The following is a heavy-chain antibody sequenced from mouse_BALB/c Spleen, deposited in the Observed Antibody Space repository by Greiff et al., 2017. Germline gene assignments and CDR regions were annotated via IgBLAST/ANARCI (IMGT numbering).Heavy chain of an antibody. Sequence: DVKLVESGGGLVKPGGSLKLSCAASGFAFSSYDMSWVRQTPEKRLEWVAYISSGGGSTYYPDTVKGRFTISRDNAKNTLYLQMSSLKSEDTAMYYCARHGYGSSFDYWGQGTTLTVSS. D-gene: IGHD1-1*01. V-gene: IGHV5-12-1*01. CDR2: ISSGGGST. CDR1: GFAFSSYD. CDR3: ARHGYGSSFDY. J-gene: IGHJ2*01.